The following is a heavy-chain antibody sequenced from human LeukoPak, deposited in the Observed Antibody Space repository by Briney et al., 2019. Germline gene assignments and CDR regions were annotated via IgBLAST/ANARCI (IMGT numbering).Heavy chain of an antibody. CDR1: GFTFSSYG. V-gene: IGHV3-33*01. CDR2: IWYDGSNK. Sequence: GGSLTLSCAASGFTFSSYGMHWVRQAPGKGLEWVAVIWYDGSNKYYADSVKGRFTISRDNSKNTLYLQMNSLRAEDTAVYYCARGDYYDSSGPIDYWGQGTLVTVSS. CDR3: ARGDYYDSSGPIDY. J-gene: IGHJ4*02. D-gene: IGHD3-22*01.